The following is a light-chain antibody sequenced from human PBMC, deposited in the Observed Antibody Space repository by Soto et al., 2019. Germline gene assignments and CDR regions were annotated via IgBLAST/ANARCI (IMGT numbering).Light chain of an antibody. CDR1: QSVSSSY. V-gene: IGKV3-20*01. Sequence: EIVLTQSPGTLSLSPGERATISCRASQSVSSSYLAWYQQKPGQAPRLLIYGASSRAFGFPDRFSGSGSGTDFIFTISRLEPEDFAVYYCQHYGSSLLTFGGGTKV. CDR2: GAS. CDR3: QHYGSSLLT. J-gene: IGKJ4*01.